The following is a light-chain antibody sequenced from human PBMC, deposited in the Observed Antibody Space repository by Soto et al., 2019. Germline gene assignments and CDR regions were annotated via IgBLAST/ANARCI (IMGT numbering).Light chain of an antibody. CDR1: SGSIASNY. J-gene: IGLJ2*01. Sequence: NFMLTQPHSVSESPGKTVTISCTRSSGSIASNYVQWYQQRPGSAPTTVIYEDNQRPSGVPDRFSGSIDSSSNSASLTISGLKTEDEADYYCQSYDSSRVFGGGTKLTV. V-gene: IGLV6-57*04. CDR3: QSYDSSRV. CDR2: EDN.